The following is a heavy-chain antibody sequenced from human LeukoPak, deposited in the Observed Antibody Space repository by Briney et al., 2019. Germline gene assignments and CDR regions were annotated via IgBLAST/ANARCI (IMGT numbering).Heavy chain of an antibody. CDR1: GGTFSSYA. CDR2: IIPIFGTA. D-gene: IGHD5-12*01. Sequence: SVKVSCKASGGTFSSYAISWVRQAPGQGLEWMGGIIPIFGTANYAQKLQGRVTITADESTSTAYMELSSLRSEDTAVYYCARGAGYSGYDRSGEFDYWGQGTLVTVSS. J-gene: IGHJ4*02. CDR3: ARGAGYSGYDRSGEFDY. V-gene: IGHV1-69*13.